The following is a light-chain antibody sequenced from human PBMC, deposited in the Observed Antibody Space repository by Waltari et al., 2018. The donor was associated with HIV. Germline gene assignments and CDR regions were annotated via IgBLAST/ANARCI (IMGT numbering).Light chain of an antibody. Sequence: DIVMTQSPFSLPVTPGEPASISCRSRPSLLHSNGYNYLDWYLQKPGQSPQLLIYLGSNRASGVPDRFSGSGSGTDFTLKISRVEAEDVGVYYCMQALQTPITFGQGTRLEIK. CDR2: LGS. J-gene: IGKJ5*01. V-gene: IGKV2-28*01. CDR1: PSLLHSNGYNY. CDR3: MQALQTPIT.